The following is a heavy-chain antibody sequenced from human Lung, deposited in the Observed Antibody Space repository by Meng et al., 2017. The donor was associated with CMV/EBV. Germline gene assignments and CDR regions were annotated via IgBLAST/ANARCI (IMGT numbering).Heavy chain of an antibody. CDR2: ISSSSSYI. Sequence: SLKISXAASGFTFSSYSMNWVRQAPGKGLEWVSSISSSSSYIYYADSVKGRFTISRDNAKNSLYLQMNSLRAEDTAVYYCARDRGGSYDDDYYYYGMDVWGQGTTVTVSS. J-gene: IGHJ6*02. CDR3: ARDRGGSYDDDYYYYGMDV. D-gene: IGHD1-26*01. V-gene: IGHV3-21*01. CDR1: GFTFSSYS.